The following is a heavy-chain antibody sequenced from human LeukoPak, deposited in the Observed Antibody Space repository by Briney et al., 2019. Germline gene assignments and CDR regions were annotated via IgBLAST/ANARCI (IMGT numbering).Heavy chain of an antibody. CDR2: IYSSGHT. CDR3: ARGERLGLDS. Sequence: SETLSPTCTVSGGSISGYYWSWIRQPPGKGLEWVGYIYSSGHTNYNPSLKSRVTISEDTSKNQFSLRLISVTAADTAVYYCARGERLGLDSWGQGTLVAVSS. CDR1: GGSISGYY. J-gene: IGHJ4*02. D-gene: IGHD6-19*01. V-gene: IGHV4-59*01.